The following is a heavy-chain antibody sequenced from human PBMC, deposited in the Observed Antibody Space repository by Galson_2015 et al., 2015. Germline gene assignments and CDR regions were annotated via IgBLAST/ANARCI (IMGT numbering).Heavy chain of an antibody. CDR1: GFTVATHY. CDR2: IYSDGSS. D-gene: IGHD1-26*01. CDR3: ARQPRATGRYSLDFYFDY. V-gene: IGHV3-66*04. J-gene: IGHJ4*02. Sequence: SLRLSCAASGFTVATHYMSWVRQAPGKGLEWVSVIYSDGSSFYGDSVTGRFAISRDSSKNALYLQMNSLRAEDTAVYYCARQPRATGRYSLDFYFDYWGQGTLVTVSS.